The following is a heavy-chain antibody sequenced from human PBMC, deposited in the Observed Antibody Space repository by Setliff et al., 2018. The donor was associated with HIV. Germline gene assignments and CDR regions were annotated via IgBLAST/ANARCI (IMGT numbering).Heavy chain of an antibody. Sequence: GGSLRLSCAASGFIFSGYSMNWVRQAPGKGLEWVSGIRDNGVSPYYADSVTGRFTISRDNAENSLYLQMNSLTAEDTAVYYCARALSYSGWRTQYFDCWGQGTLVTVSS. V-gene: IGHV3-21*04. CDR2: IRDNGVSP. CDR1: GFIFSGYS. CDR3: ARALSYSGWRTQYFDC. D-gene: IGHD6-19*01. J-gene: IGHJ4*02.